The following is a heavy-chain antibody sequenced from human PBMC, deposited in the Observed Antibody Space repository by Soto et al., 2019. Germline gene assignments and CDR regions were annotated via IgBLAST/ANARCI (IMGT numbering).Heavy chain of an antibody. D-gene: IGHD2-21*01. Sequence: QVQLVESGGDLVKPGGSLRLACAASGFSFSDSYMSWVRQAPGKGLEWLSYISGGSSYTNYADSVQGRFTISRDNAKGSLYLEMNSLRADHTAVYYCAKTIVAASGYYFDHWGQGNLVTVSS. J-gene: IGHJ4*02. CDR3: AKTIVAASGYYFDH. CDR1: GFSFSDSY. CDR2: ISGGSSYT. V-gene: IGHV3-11*06.